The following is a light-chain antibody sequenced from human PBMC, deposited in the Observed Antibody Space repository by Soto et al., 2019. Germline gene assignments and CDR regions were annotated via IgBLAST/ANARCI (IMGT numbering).Light chain of an antibody. CDR1: QSISSW. V-gene: IGKV1-5*03. CDR2: KAS. J-gene: IGKJ1*01. Sequence: DIQMTQSPSTLSASVGDRVTITCRASQSISSWLAWYQQKPGKAPKLLIYKASSLASGVPSRFSGSGSGTEFTLTISSLQPDDFAIYYCQQYNNYSQTFGQGTKVDIK. CDR3: QQYNNYSQT.